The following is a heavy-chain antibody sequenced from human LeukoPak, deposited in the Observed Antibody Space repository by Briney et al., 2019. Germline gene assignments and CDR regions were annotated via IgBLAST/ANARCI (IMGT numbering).Heavy chain of an antibody. Sequence: ASVKVSCKTSGYTFTSYGISWVRQAPGQGLEWMGWISAYNGNTNYAQKLQGRVTMTTDTSTSTAYMELRSLRSDDTAVYYCARDRADLDYDILTGYLAYYYYYGMDVWGQGTTVTVSS. J-gene: IGHJ6*02. D-gene: IGHD3-9*01. CDR1: GYTFTSYG. CDR2: ISAYNGNT. V-gene: IGHV1-18*01. CDR3: ARDRADLDYDILTGYLAYYYYYGMDV.